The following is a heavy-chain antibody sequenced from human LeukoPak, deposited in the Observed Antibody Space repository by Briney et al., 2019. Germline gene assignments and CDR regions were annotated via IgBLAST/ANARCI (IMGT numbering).Heavy chain of an antibody. V-gene: IGHV4-39*07. D-gene: IGHD3-10*01. CDR1: GGSISSSSYY. J-gene: IGHJ4*02. CDR2: IYYSGRT. CDR3: ARAVGGDGSGSL. Sequence: SETLSVTCTVSGGSISSSSYYWGWIRQPPGKGLEWIGSIYYSGRTYYNPSLKSRVTMSVDMSTRQISLKLSSVTAADAAVYYCARAVGGDGSGSLWGPGTLVTVSS.